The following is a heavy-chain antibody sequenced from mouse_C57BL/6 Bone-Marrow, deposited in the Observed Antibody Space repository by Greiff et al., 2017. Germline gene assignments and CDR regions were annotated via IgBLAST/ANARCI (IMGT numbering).Heavy chain of an antibody. CDR2: IHPNSGST. Sequence: QVQLQQSGAELVKPGASVKLSCKASGYTFTSYWMHWVKQRPGQGLEWIGMIHPNSGSTNYNEKFTSKATLTVDKSSSTAYMQLSSLTSEDSAVYYCAKGQLNMDYWGQGTSVTVSS. CDR3: AKGQLNMDY. J-gene: IGHJ4*01. D-gene: IGHD3-2*02. V-gene: IGHV1-64*01. CDR1: GYTFTSYW.